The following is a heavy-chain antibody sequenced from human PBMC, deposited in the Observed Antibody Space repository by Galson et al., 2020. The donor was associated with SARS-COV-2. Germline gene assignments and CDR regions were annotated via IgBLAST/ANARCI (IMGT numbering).Heavy chain of an antibody. CDR1: DGSISNSKNY. Sequence: TLSLTCTVSDGSISNSKNYWGWIRQPPGQGLEWIGYLYSSGSTYYNPSLKSRVTISVDTSENRFSLKLNSVTAADTAVYYCVRAREDYFVGSDYLLLFDFWGQGTLVTVSS. J-gene: IGHJ4*02. V-gene: IGHV4-39*01. D-gene: IGHD3-10*01. CDR3: VRAREDYFVGSDYLLLFDF. CDR2: LYSSGST.